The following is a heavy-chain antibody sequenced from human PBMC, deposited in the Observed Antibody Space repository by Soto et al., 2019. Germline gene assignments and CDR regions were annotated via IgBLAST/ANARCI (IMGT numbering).Heavy chain of an antibody. J-gene: IGHJ5*02. D-gene: IGHD2-15*01. CDR2: IYYSGST. Sequence: QVQLQESGPGLVKPSQTLSLTCTVSGGSISSGGYYWSWIRQHPGKGLEWIGYIYYSGSTYYNPSLKSRVTISVATSKNQFSLKLSSVTAADTAVYYCARVVVVVVAAPIRVFEPWGKGTLVTVSS. CDR3: ARVVVVVVAAPIRVFEP. CDR1: GGSISSGGYY. V-gene: IGHV4-31*03.